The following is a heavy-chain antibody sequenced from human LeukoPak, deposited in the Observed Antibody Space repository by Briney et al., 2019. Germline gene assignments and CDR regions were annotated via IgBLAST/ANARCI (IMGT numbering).Heavy chain of an antibody. CDR3: ARDRVGASD. V-gene: IGHV3-33*01. D-gene: IGHD1-26*01. CDR1: GLTFSSYG. CDR2: RWYDGSNK. J-gene: IGHJ4*02. Sequence: PGGSLRLSCAASGLTFSSYGRHGVRQAPGKGLEGVAVRWYDGSNKYYVDSVKGRFTISRDNSKNTLYLQMNSLRAEDTAVYYCARDRVGASDWGQGTLVTVSS.